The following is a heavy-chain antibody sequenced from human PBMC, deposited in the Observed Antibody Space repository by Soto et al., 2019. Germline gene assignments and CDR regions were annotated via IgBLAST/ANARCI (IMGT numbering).Heavy chain of an antibody. Sequence: PGGSLRLSCAASGFTFSSNAMSWVRQAPGKGLEWVSVITNTGGDTLYADSVKGRFTISRDNSKNTLYLQMNSLRAEDTAIYYCAREQPNYYYYGMDPWGQGTLVTVSS. D-gene: IGHD1-1*01. V-gene: IGHV3-23*01. J-gene: IGHJ6*02. CDR1: GFTFSSNA. CDR2: ITNTGGDT. CDR3: AREQPNYYYYGMDP.